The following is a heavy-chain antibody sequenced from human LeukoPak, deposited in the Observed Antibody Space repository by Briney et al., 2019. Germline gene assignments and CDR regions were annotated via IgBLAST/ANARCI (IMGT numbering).Heavy chain of an antibody. D-gene: IGHD3-10*01. CDR2: ISSNGGST. Sequence: GGSLRLSCSASGFTFSSYAMHWVRQAPGKGLEYVSAISSNGGSTYYADSVKGRFTISRDNSKNTLYLQMSSLRAEDTAVYYCVKAGGSGTYYFDYWGQGTLVTVSP. CDR1: GFTFSSYA. V-gene: IGHV3-64D*06. J-gene: IGHJ4*02. CDR3: VKAGGSGTYYFDY.